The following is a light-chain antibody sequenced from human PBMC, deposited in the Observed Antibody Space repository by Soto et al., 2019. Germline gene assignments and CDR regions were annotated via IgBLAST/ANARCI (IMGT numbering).Light chain of an antibody. CDR2: GIS. V-gene: IGKV3-15*01. CDR3: QQYNSWPHA. Sequence: EVVMTQSPTTLSVSPGERVTLSCRASQTISNNLAWYRKKPGQAPSLLIYGISTRATGLPARFSGSGSGTEFTLTISSLQSDGFALYYCQQYNSWPHACGQGTKLEIK. CDR1: QTISNN. J-gene: IGKJ2*01.